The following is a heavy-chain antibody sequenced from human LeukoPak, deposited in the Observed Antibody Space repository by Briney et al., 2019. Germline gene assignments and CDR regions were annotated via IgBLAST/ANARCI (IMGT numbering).Heavy chain of an antibody. D-gene: IGHD2-15*01. V-gene: IGHV4-59*01. CDR3: ARVRLSGVIDY. J-gene: IGHJ4*02. CDR2: IHYNGRT. Sequence: PSETLSLSCTVSGGSMYDYDWSWIRQPPVKGLEWIGHIHYNGRTNYNPSLGSPATISIDMSKNQFSLNLSSVTAADTAVYYCARVRLSGVIDYWGQGTLVTVSS. CDR1: GGSMYDYD.